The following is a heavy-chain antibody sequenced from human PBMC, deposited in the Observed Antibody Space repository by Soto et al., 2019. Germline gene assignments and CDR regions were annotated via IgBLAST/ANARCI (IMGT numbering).Heavy chain of an antibody. V-gene: IGHV4-30-2*01. CDR3: AAGGALPRYY. J-gene: IGHJ4*02. CDR2: IYHSGST. D-gene: IGHD1-26*01. CDR1: GGSISSGGYS. Sequence: PSETLSLTCAVSGGSISSGGYSWSWIRQPPGKGLEWIGDIYHSGSTYYNPSLKSRVTITVDRSKNQFSLKLSSVTAADTAVYCYAAGGALPRYYWGQGTLVTVSS.